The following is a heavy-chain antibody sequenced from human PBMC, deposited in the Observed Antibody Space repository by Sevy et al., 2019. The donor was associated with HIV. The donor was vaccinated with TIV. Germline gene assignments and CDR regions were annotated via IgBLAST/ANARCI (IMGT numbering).Heavy chain of an antibody. D-gene: IGHD6-19*01. CDR2: IYSGGST. CDR1: GFTVSSNY. CDR3: ARDLHSSGWYYFDY. J-gene: IGHJ4*02. Sequence: GGSLRLSCAASGFTVSSNYMSWVCQAPGKGLESVSVIYSGGSTYYADSVKGRFTISRDNSKNTLYLQMNSLRAEDTAVYYCARDLHSSGWYYFDYWGQGTLVTVSS. V-gene: IGHV3-53*01.